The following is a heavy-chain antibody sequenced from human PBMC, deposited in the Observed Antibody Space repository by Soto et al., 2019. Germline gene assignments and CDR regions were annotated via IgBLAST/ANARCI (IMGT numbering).Heavy chain of an antibody. D-gene: IGHD2-2*01. CDR2: ISRSGGTT. CDR3: AKHGDCSSTSCYFDY. Sequence: PGGSLRLSCAVSGFTFSIYAMNWVRQAPGKGLEWVAVISRSGGTTYYADYVQGRFTTPRDNSKNPLYLQMNSLRAEDTAVYYCAKHGDCSSTSCYFDYWAQGTLVTV. V-gene: IGHV3-23*01. CDR1: GFTFSIYA. J-gene: IGHJ4*02.